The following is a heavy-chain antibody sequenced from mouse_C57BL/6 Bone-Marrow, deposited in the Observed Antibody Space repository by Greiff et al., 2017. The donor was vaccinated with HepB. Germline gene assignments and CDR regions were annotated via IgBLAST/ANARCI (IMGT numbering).Heavy chain of an antibody. CDR2: IYPGSGST. CDR1: GYTFTSYW. D-gene: IGHD2-1*01. J-gene: IGHJ2*01. CDR3: ARARELLWVPRGVDY. V-gene: IGHV1-55*01. Sequence: QVQLQQPGAELVKPGASVKMSCKASGYTFTSYWITWVKQRPGQGLEWIGDIYPGSGSTNYNEKFKSKATLTVDTSSSTAYMQLSSLTAEDSAVEYCARARELLWVPRGVDYWGQGTTLTVSS.